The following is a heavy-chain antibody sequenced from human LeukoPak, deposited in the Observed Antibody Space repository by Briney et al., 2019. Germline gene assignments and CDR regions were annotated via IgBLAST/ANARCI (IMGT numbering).Heavy chain of an antibody. CDR1: GGTFSSYA. J-gene: IGHJ5*02. CDR2: IIPIFGTA. Sequence: ASVKVSCKASGGTFSSYAISWVRQAPGQGLEWMGGIIPIFGTANYAQKFQGRVTITADESTSTAYMELSSLRSEDTAVYYCAREEWDSSGYYYANWFDPWGQGTLVTVSS. V-gene: IGHV1-69*13. D-gene: IGHD3-22*01. CDR3: AREEWDSSGYYYANWFDP.